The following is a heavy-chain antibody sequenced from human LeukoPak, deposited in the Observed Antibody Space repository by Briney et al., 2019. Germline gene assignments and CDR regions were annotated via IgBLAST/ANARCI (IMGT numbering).Heavy chain of an antibody. CDR2: ISGSGGST. CDR3: AKDYSTEGQMIVVVTDAFDI. D-gene: IGHD3-22*01. CDR1: GFTFSSYG. V-gene: IGHV3-23*01. J-gene: IGHJ3*02. Sequence: GGSLRLSCAASGFTFSSYGMSWVRQAPGKGLEWVSAISGSGGSTYYADSVKGRFTISRDNSKNTLYLQMNSLRAEDTAVYYCAKDYSTEGQMIVVVTDAFDIWGQGTMVTVSS.